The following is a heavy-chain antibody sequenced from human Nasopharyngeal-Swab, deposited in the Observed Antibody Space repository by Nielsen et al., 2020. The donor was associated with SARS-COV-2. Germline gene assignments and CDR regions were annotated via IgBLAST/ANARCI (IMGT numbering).Heavy chain of an antibody. J-gene: IGHJ1*01. Sequence: GSLRLSCTVSGGSISSYYGSWIRQPPGKGLEWIGYIYYSGSTNYNPSLKSRVTISVDTSKNQFSLKLSSVTAADTAVYYCARYGSTYYYDSSGYTQGVYFQHWGQGTLVTVSS. CDR3: ARYGSTYYYDSSGYTQGVYFQH. CDR2: IYYSGST. V-gene: IGHV4-59*01. CDR1: GGSISSYY. D-gene: IGHD3-22*01.